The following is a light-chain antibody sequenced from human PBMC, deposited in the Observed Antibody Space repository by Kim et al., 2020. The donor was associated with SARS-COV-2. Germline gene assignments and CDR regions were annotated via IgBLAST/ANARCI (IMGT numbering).Light chain of an antibody. V-gene: IGLV9-49*01. CDR2: VGTGGIAG. CDR3: GADHGSGSNFVYV. J-gene: IGLJ1*01. CDR1: SGYSNYK. Sequence: CTLGSGYSNYKVDWYQQRPGKGPRFVMRVGTGGIAGSKGDGIPDRFSVLGSGLNRYLTIKNIQEEDESDYHCGADHGSGSNFVYVFGTGTKVTVL.